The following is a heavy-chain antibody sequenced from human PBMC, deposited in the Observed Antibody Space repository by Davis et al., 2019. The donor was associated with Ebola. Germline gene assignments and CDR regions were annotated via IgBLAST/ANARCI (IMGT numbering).Heavy chain of an antibody. Sequence: MPGGSLRLSCTVSGGSISSYYWSWIRQPPGPGLEWIGYIYYSGSTDYNPSLKSRVTISLDTSKNQFSLKLNSVTAADTAMYYCARSGYTGYDPRINFDFWGQGTLVTVSS. V-gene: IGHV4-59*08. CDR1: GGSISSYY. CDR2: IYYSGST. D-gene: IGHD5-12*01. J-gene: IGHJ4*02. CDR3: ARSGYTGYDPRINFDF.